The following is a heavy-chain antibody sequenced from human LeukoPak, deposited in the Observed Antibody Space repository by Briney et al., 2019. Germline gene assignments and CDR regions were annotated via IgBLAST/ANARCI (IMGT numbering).Heavy chain of an antibody. J-gene: IGHJ4*02. CDR1: GFTFSSYA. Sequence: GGSLRLSCAASGFTFSSYAMHWVRQAPGKGLEWVAVISYDGSNKYYADSVKGRFTISRDNSKNTLYLQMNSLRVEDTALYYCARESAYCGGDCYTNLHFDYWGQGTLVTVSS. CDR2: ISYDGSNK. CDR3: ARESAYCGGDCYTNLHFDY. V-gene: IGHV3-30-3*01. D-gene: IGHD2-21*01.